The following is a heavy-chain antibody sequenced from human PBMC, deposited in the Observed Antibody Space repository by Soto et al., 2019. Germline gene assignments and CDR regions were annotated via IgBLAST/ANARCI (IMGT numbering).Heavy chain of an antibody. Sequence: SETLSLTCTVSGGSISSSSYYWGWIRQPPGKGLEWIGSIYYSGSTYYNPSLKSRVTISVDTSKNQFSLKLSSVTAADTAVYYCARGRPYYGSGSYYNRNDRWFDPWGQGTLVTVSS. CDR3: ARGRPYYGSGSYYNRNDRWFDP. V-gene: IGHV4-39*01. J-gene: IGHJ5*02. CDR2: IYYSGST. CDR1: GGSISSSSYY. D-gene: IGHD3-10*01.